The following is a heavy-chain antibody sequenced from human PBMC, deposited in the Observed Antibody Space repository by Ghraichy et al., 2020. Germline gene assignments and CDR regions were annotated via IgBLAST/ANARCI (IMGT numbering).Heavy chain of an antibody. V-gene: IGHV3-7*04. D-gene: IGHD4-17*01. CDR3: ARGGLTVTTYDY. Sequence: SCAASGFTFSSYWMSWVRQAPGKGLEWVANIKQDGSEKYYVDSVKGRFTISRDNAKNSLYLQMNSLRAEDTAVYYCARGGLTVTTYDYWGQGTLVTVSS. CDR2: IKQDGSEK. CDR1: GFTFSSYW. J-gene: IGHJ4*02.